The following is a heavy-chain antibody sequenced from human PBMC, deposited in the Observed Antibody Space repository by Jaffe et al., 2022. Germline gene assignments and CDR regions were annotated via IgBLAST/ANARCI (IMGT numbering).Heavy chain of an antibody. CDR2: ISWDGGST. Sequence: EVQLVESGGVVVQPGGSLRLSCAASGFTFDDYAMHWVRQAPGKGLEWVSLISWDGGSTYYADSVKGRFTISRDNSKNSLYLQMNSLRAEDTALYYCAKGDEEGAVNNWFDPWGQGTLVTVSS. CDR3: AKGDEEGAVNNWFDP. J-gene: IGHJ5*02. D-gene: IGHD1-26*01. V-gene: IGHV3-43D*04. CDR1: GFTFDDYA.